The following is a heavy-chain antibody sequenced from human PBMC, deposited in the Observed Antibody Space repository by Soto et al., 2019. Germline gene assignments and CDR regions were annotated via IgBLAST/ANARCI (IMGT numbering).Heavy chain of an antibody. CDR1: GNTFTSYD. V-gene: IGHV1-8*01. CDR2: INPNSGNI. CDR3: ARGRASGSYYLLDY. Sequence: ASVKVSCKASGNTFTSYDINWVRQATGHGLEWVGWINPNSGNIGYAQKFQGRVTMTRDTAIRTAYMEVSRLRSDDTAVYYCARGRASGSYYLLDYWGQGTLVTVSS. J-gene: IGHJ4*02. D-gene: IGHD3-10*01.